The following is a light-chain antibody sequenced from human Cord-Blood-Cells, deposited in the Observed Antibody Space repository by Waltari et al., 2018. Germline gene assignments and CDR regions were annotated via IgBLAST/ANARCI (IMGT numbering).Light chain of an antibody. J-gene: IGLJ2*01. V-gene: IGLV6-57*02. CDR2: EDN. CDR3: QSYDSSNHVV. CDR1: SGSIASNY. Sequence: NFMLTQPHSVSESPGKTVTISCTGSSGSIASNYVQWYLQRPGSAPTTVIYEDNQRPSGVPDRFSGSIDSSSNSASLTISGLKTEDEADYYCQSYDSSNHVVFGGGTKLTVL.